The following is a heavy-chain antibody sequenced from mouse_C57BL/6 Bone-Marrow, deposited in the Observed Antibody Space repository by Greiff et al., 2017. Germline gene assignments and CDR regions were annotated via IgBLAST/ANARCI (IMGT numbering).Heavy chain of an antibody. CDR3: ARGGGWLLRRCAY. V-gene: IGHV1-42*01. CDR1: GYSFTGYY. J-gene: IGHJ3*01. Sequence: VQLQQSGPELVKPGASVKISCKASGYSFTGYYMNWVKQSPEKSLEWIGEINPSTGGTTYNQKFKAKATLTVDKSASTAYIQLKSLASEDSAVYYCARGGGWLLRRCAYWGQGTLVTVSA. CDR2: INPSTGGT. D-gene: IGHD2-3*01.